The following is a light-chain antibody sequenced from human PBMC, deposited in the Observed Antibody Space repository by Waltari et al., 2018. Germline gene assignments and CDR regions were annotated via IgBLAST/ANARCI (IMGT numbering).Light chain of an antibody. Sequence: DIQLTQSPSSLSASEGDTVTITCRASQNIRSYLNLYQQSPGKAPNLLIYGASSLQSGIPSRFSGSGYGTDVTLTISSLQPEDFTTYYCQQGYTAPLTFGGGTKLEIK. CDR3: QQGYTAPLT. CDR2: GAS. CDR1: QNIRSY. J-gene: IGKJ4*01. V-gene: IGKV1-39*01.